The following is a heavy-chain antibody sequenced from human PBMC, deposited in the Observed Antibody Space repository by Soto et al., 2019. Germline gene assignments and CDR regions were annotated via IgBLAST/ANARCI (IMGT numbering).Heavy chain of an antibody. CDR3: ARGDCSTTSWYAGSLDD. D-gene: IGHD2-2*01. J-gene: IGHJ4*02. CDR2: ISSNGGST. CDR1: GFTFSSYA. Sequence: EVQLVESGGGLVQPGGSLRLSCAASGFTFSSYAMHWVRQAPGKGLEYVSAISSNGGSTYYANSVKGRFTISRDNSKNPLYLQMGSLRAEDMAVYYCARGDCSTTSWYAGSLDDWGQGTLVTVSS. V-gene: IGHV3-64*01.